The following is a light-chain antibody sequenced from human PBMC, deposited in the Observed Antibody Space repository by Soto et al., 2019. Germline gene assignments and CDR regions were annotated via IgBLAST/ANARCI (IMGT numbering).Light chain of an antibody. Sequence: DIQMSQSPSSLSASVGDRVTITCRASQSVRTYLNWCQQRRGRAPILLIYSASNLQSGVPPRFLGSGSGTEFTLTSNRLQPEDFATYYCQQSFTTPLTFGEGTRVEI. J-gene: IGKJ4*01. CDR1: QSVRTY. V-gene: IGKV1-39*01. CDR3: QQSFTTPLT. CDR2: SAS.